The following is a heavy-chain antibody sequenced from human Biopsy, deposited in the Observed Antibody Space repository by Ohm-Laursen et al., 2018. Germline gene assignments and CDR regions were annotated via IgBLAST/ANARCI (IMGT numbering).Heavy chain of an antibody. CDR3: ARLFRLDDYWNDDPPDGFDV. J-gene: IGHJ3*01. V-gene: IGHV4-61*08. Sequence: TLSLTCTVSGGSIGGSGDYWSWIRQPPGKGLEWIGYISDTGTTNYNPSLRGRVAMSVDTSKNQFSLQLTSVTAGDTAMFFCARLFRLDDYWNDDPPDGFDVWGQGTMVTVSS. CDR2: ISDTGTT. CDR1: GGSIGGSGDY. D-gene: IGHD3-3*01.